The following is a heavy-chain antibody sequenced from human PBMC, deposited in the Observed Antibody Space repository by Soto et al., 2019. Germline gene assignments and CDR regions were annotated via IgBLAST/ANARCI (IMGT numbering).Heavy chain of an antibody. Sequence: QITLEESGPTLVKPTQTLTLTCTFSGFSLSSSGVGVGWIRQPPGEALEWLTLIYWDDDKRYSPSLKTRLTITKDTSTNQVVLIMTNMDPVDTATYYCARYYFGSGLYFFDSWGQGTLVTVSS. D-gene: IGHD3-10*01. CDR1: GFSLSSSGVG. J-gene: IGHJ4*02. V-gene: IGHV2-5*02. CDR3: ARYYFGSGLYFFDS. CDR2: IYWDDDK.